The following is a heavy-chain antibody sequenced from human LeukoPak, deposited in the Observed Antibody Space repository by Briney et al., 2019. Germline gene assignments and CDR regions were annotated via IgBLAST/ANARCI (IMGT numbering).Heavy chain of an antibody. CDR2: IYPGDSDT. CDR1: GYSFTTYW. V-gene: IGHV5-51*01. D-gene: IGHD3-22*01. Sequence: GESLKISCKGSGYSFTTYWIAWVRQMPGKGLEWMGIIYPGDSDTRCSPSFQGQVTISADKSINTAYLQWSSLKASDTAIYYCARLGHYYDSSGYLPYNYWGQGTLVTVSS. J-gene: IGHJ4*02. CDR3: ARLGHYYDSSGYLPYNY.